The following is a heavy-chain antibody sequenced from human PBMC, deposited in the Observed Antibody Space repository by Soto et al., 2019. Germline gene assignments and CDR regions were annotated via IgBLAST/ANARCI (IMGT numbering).Heavy chain of an antibody. Sequence: PSETLSLTCTVSGGSISSYYGSWIRQPPGKGLEWIGYIYYSGSTNYNPSLKSRVTISVDTSKNQFSLKLSSVTAADTAVYYCASVDSSSWEERFDYWGQGTLVTVSS. CDR3: ASVDSSSWEERFDY. D-gene: IGHD6-13*01. V-gene: IGHV4-59*08. J-gene: IGHJ4*02. CDR1: GGSISSYY. CDR2: IYYSGST.